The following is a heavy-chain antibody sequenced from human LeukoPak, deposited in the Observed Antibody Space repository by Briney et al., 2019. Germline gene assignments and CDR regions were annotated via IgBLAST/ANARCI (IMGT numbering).Heavy chain of an antibody. CDR3: TTRMGYCSGGSCSDY. CDR1: GFTFNDAW. D-gene: IGHD2-15*01. V-gene: IGHV3-15*01. Sequence: GGSLRLSCAASGFTFNDAWMSWVRQAPGKGLEWVGRIKSKTDGGTTDYAAPVKGRFTISRDDSKNTLYLQMNSLKTEDTAVYYCTTRMGYCSGGSCSDYWGQGTLVTVSS. CDR2: IKSKTDGGTT. J-gene: IGHJ4*02.